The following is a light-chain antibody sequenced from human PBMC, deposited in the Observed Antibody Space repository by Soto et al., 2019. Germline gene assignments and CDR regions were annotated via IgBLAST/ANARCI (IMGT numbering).Light chain of an antibody. CDR1: QSVGSTF. J-gene: IGKJ1*01. Sequence: EIVLTQSPGTLSVSAGERATRSCRASQSVGSTFLAWYQQKPGQAPRLLIYDASSRATGIPDRFSGGGSGTDFTLTISSLQPDDFATYYCQQYNSYSFGQGTKVDIK. V-gene: IGKV3-20*01. CDR3: QQYNSYS. CDR2: DAS.